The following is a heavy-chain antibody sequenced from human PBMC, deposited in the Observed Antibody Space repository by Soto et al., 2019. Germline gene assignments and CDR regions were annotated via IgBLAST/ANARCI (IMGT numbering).Heavy chain of an antibody. J-gene: IGHJ5*01. CDR2: IDPSDSYT. Sequence: GEFRKISGKVSGYRFPSYLIPCVRQMPGKGLEWLGKIDPSDSYTNYSPSFEGHVTISTDNSITTAYLQWSSLRASDTALYFCARVHKNWFDSWAQGTMVTV. CDR1: GYRFPSYL. CDR3: ARVHKNWFDS. V-gene: IGHV5-10-1*01.